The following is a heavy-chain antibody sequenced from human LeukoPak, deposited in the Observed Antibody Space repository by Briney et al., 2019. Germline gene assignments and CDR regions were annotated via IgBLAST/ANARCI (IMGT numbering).Heavy chain of an antibody. Sequence: PGGSLRLSCAASGFTFSSYAMHWVRQAPGKGLEWVAVISYDGSNKYYADSVKGRFTISRDNSKNTLYLQMNSLRAEDTAVYYCASGRVTMVRGVDYWGQGTLVTVSS. CDR3: ASGRVTMVRGVDY. CDR1: GFTFSSYA. V-gene: IGHV3-30-3*01. CDR2: ISYDGSNK. D-gene: IGHD3-10*01. J-gene: IGHJ4*02.